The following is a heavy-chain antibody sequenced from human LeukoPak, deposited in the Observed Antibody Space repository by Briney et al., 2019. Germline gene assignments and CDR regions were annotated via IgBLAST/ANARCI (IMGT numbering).Heavy chain of an antibody. J-gene: IGHJ4*02. D-gene: IGHD2-2*01. V-gene: IGHV3-30-3*01. Sequence: RGSLTLSCAASGFTFSSYAMHWVRQAPGKGLEWVAVISFDGANTYYADSVKGRFTISRDNSKNTLYLQMNSLRSGDTSVYYCAKDRRGALGTSVCFDHWGQGTLSTLSS. CDR3: AKDRRGALGTSVCFDH. CDR1: GFTFSSYA. CDR2: ISFDGANT.